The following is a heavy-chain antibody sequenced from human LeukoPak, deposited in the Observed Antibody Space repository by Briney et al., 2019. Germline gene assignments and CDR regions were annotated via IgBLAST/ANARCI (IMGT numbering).Heavy chain of an antibody. J-gene: IGHJ3*02. CDR1: GGSFSGYY. CDR2: INHSGST. D-gene: IGHD1-26*01. V-gene: IGHV4-34*01. Sequence: SETLSLTCAVYGGSFSGYYWSWIRQPPGKGLEWIGEINHSGSTNYNPSLKSRVTISVDTSKNQFSLKLSPVTAADTAVYYCASAEGGSEAFDIWGQGTMVTVSS. CDR3: ASAEGGSEAFDI.